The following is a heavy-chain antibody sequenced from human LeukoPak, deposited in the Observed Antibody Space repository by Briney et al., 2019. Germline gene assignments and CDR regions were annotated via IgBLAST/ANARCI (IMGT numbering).Heavy chain of an antibody. D-gene: IGHD2-2*01. CDR2: IYYSGST. V-gene: IGHV4-59*08. CDR3: ARYIQAPAAPMDV. J-gene: IGHJ6*03. CDR1: GGSISRYY. Sequence: PSETLSLTCTVSGGSISRYYWSWIRQPPGKGLEWIGYIYYSGSTNYSPSLKSRVTISVDTSKNQFSLKLSSVTAADTAVYYCARYIQAPAAPMDVWGKGTTVTVSS.